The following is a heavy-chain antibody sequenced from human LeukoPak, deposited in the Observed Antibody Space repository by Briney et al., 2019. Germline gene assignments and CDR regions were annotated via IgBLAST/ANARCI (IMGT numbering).Heavy chain of an antibody. Sequence: GGSLRLSCAASRFSFSDYTMSWVRQLPGKGLEWVSGIRHSGVDSSYADSVKGRFTISRDNSKNMLYLQMNSLRGDDTGVYYCARDRRATPMYFFDLWGQGTPVTVSS. J-gene: IGHJ4*02. D-gene: IGHD2-15*01. CDR2: IRHSGVDS. CDR1: RFSFSDYT. V-gene: IGHV3-23*01. CDR3: ARDRRATPMYFFDL.